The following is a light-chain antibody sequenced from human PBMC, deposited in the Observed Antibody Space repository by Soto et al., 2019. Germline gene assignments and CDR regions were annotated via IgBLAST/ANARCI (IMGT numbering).Light chain of an antibody. CDR2: TAS. Sequence: DIPMTPSTSSLSASVGDRVTITCRASQNINIYLNWYQQKPGKAPKLLIYTASTLQTGVPSRFSGSGSGTEFTLTISSLQPDDFGTYYCQQSYRAPRTFGQGNRV. CDR1: QNINIY. CDR3: QQSYRAPRT. J-gene: IGKJ1*01. V-gene: IGKV1-39*01.